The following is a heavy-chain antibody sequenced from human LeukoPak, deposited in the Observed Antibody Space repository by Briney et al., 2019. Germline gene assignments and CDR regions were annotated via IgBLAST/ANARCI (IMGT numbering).Heavy chain of an antibody. CDR1: GFTFSSYA. CDR3: AKGGYCSGGSCPHYYYYYYMDV. D-gene: IGHD2-15*01. Sequence: GGSPRLSCAASGFTFSSYAMSWVRQAPGKGLEWVSAISGSGGSTYYADSVKGRFTISRDNSKNTLYLQMNSLRAEDTAVYYCAKGGYCSGGSCPHYYYYYYMDVWGKGTTVTVSS. V-gene: IGHV3-23*01. CDR2: ISGSGGST. J-gene: IGHJ6*03.